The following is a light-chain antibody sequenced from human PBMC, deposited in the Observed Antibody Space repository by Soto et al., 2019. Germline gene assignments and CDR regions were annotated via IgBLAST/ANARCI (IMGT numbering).Light chain of an antibody. Sequence: DIQVTLSPSALSASVGDRVTIPCRGSQGSSNYLSWYQQKPGAVPKLLIYAASTLQAGVPSRFSGGGSGTDFTLTISSLQDEDVATYYCQKCGCAPFTFGGGTKVDIK. J-gene: IGKJ4*01. CDR2: AAS. CDR3: QKCGCAPFT. CDR1: QGSSNY. V-gene: IGKV1-27*01.